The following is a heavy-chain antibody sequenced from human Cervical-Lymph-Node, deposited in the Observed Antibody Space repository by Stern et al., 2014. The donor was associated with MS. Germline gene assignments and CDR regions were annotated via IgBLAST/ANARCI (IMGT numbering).Heavy chain of an antibody. CDR3: ARGPQHSSWYFPFDY. CDR1: GGSFSAYY. CDR2: INQSEDT. V-gene: IGHV4-34*01. Sequence: QVQLQQWGAGLLKPSETLSLTCGVSGGSFSAYYWSWIRQAPGKGLEWIGEINQSEDTNYTPPLKRRVSLSGDTSKNQFSLKLISVTAADTSVYYCARGPQHSSWYFPFDYWGQGTLVTVSS. J-gene: IGHJ4*02. D-gene: IGHD6-13*01.